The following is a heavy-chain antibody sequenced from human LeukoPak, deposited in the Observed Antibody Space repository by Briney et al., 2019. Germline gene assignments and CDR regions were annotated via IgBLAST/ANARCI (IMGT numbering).Heavy chain of an antibody. J-gene: IGHJ6*02. CDR3: ARTPNRGPPTIYYYYYYGMDV. CDR1: GGTFSSYA. Sequence: SVKVSCKASGGTFSSYAISWVRQAPGQGLEWMGRIIPNLGIANYAQKFQGSVTITADKSTSTAYMELSSLRSEDTAVYYCARTPNRGPPTIYYYYYYGMDVWGQGTSVTVSS. CDR2: IIPNLGIA. V-gene: IGHV1-69*04. D-gene: IGHD1-14*01.